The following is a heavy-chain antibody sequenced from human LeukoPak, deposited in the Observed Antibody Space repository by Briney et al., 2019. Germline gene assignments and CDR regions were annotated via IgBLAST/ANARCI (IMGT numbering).Heavy chain of an antibody. CDR3: ARRNDPYGMDV. D-gene: IGHD1-1*01. CDR2: IYYSGST. Sequence: NPSETLSLTCTVSGGSISRDYWSWIRQPPGKGLEWIGYIYYSGSTYYNPSLKSRVTISVDTSKNQFSLKLSSVTAADTAVYYCARRNDPYGMDVWGQGTTVTVSS. V-gene: IGHV4-59*08. J-gene: IGHJ6*02. CDR1: GGSISRDY.